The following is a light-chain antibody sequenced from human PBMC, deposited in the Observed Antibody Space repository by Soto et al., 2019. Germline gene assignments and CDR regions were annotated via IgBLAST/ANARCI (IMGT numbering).Light chain of an antibody. CDR2: SVS. CDR3: QQSYSTLWT. V-gene: IGKV1-39*01. J-gene: IGKJ1*01. CDR1: QNISRY. Sequence: DIQMTQSPSSLSASVGDRVTITCRASQNISRYLNWYQQKPGKAPNLLISSVSTLESGVPSRFSGSGSGTDFTLTISSLQPEDFGSFYCQQSYSTLWTFGQGTKVEI.